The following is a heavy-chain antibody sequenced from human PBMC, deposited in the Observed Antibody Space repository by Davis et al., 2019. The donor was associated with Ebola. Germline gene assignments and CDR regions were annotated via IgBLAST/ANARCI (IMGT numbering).Heavy chain of an antibody. D-gene: IGHD3-3*01. J-gene: IGHJ3*02. Sequence: ASVKVSCKASGYTFTGYYMHWVRQAPGQGLEWMGWINPNSGGTNYAQKFQGWVTMTRDTSISTAYMELRSLRSDDTAVYYCARGDTIFGVVIVRNAFDIWGQGTMVTVPS. CDR2: INPNSGGT. V-gene: IGHV1-2*04. CDR1: GYTFTGYY. CDR3: ARGDTIFGVVIVRNAFDI.